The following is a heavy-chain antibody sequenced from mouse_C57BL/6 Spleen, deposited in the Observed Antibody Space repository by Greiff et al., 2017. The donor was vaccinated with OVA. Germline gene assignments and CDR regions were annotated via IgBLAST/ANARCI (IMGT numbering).Heavy chain of an antibody. Sequence: VHVKQSGPELVKPGASVKISCKASGYSFTDYNMNWVKQSNGKSLEWIGVINPNYGTTSYNQKFKGKATLTVDQSSSTAYMQLNSLTSEDSAVYYCARRMVATRYAMDYWGQGTSVTVSS. CDR2: INPNYGTT. J-gene: IGHJ4*01. V-gene: IGHV1-39*01. D-gene: IGHD2-2*01. CDR1: GYSFTDYN. CDR3: ARRMVATRYAMDY.